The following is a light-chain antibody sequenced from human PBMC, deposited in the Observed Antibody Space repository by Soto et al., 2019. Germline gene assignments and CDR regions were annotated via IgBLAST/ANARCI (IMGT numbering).Light chain of an antibody. Sequence: QSVLTQPASVSGSPGQSITISCTGTNSDVGDYNYVSWYQQHPGKAPKLMIYDVSNRPSGVSNRFSGSKSGNTASLTISGLQAEDEADYYCSSYTSSTSVQFGGGTKLTVL. CDR2: DVS. CDR3: SSYTSSTSVQ. CDR1: NSDVGDYNY. V-gene: IGLV2-14*01. J-gene: IGLJ3*02.